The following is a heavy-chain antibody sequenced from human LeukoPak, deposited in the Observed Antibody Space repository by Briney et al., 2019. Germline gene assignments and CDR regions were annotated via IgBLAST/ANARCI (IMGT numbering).Heavy chain of an antibody. J-gene: IGHJ4*02. V-gene: IGHV1-3*01. CDR3: ARGSTSDWPLDH. Sequence: GASVTVSCTGSGYTFTNYAVHWVRQAPGQRLEWMGWIDAGNGDTRYSQKFQGRVTITRDTSASTAYIELRSLRSEDTAMYYCARGSTSDWPLDHWGQETLVTISS. D-gene: IGHD2-2*01. CDR2: IDAGNGDT. CDR1: GYTFTNYA.